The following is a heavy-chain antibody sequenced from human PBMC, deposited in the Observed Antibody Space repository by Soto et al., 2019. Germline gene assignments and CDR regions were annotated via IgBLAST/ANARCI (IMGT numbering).Heavy chain of an antibody. J-gene: IGHJ5*02. D-gene: IGHD3-9*01. V-gene: IGHV1-8*01. CDR2: MNPNTVNK. CDR1: GYTFTNYD. Sequence: QVQLVQSGAEVKKPGASVKVSCKASGYTFTNYDINWVRQATGQGLEWMGWMNPNTVNKDYAQRFQGTVTASKYITKSKAKMEPRSLSSDVTAVHHYVRGGGYYDIFTGDDLWGLSTVVTVSS. CDR3: VRGGGYYDIFTGDDL.